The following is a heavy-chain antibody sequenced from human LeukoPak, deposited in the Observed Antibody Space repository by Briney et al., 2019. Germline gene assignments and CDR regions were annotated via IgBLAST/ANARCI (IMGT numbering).Heavy chain of an antibody. D-gene: IGHD5-12*01. Sequence: PGGSLRLSCAASGFTFDDYGMHWVRQAPGKGLEWVSGISWNSGSIGYADSVKGRFTISRDNAKNSLYLQMNSLRAEDTALYYCAKDIYSGYDSYYFDYWGQGTLVTVSS. J-gene: IGHJ4*02. CDR3: AKDIYSGYDSYYFDY. CDR1: GFTFDDYG. V-gene: IGHV3-9*01. CDR2: ISWNSGSI.